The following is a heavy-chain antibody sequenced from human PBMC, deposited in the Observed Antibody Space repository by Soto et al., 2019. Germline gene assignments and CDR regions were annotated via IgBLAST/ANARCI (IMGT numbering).Heavy chain of an antibody. Sequence: PGGSLRLSCAASGFTFTRYSMNWVRQAPGKGLEWVSSISSPTNYIYYGDSMKGRFTISRDNAKNSLYLEMNSLRAEDTAVYSCARESEDLTSNFDYWGQGTLVTVSS. CDR2: ISSPTNYI. CDR1: GFTFTRYS. J-gene: IGHJ4*02. V-gene: IGHV3-21*06. CDR3: ARESEDLTSNFDY.